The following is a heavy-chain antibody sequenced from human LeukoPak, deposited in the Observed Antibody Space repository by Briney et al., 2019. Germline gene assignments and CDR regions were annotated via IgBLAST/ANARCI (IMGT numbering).Heavy chain of an antibody. V-gene: IGHV3-48*03. J-gene: IGHJ6*04. CDR3: AELGITMIGGV. CDR1: GFNFDKYN. D-gene: IGHD3-10*02. CDR2: ISLSGSPI. Sequence: GGSLRLSCAASGFNFDKYNINWVRQAPGKGLEWISYISLSGSPIYYADSVKGRFTISRDNAKNSLYLQMNSLRAEDTAVYYCAELGITMIGGVWGKGTTVTISS.